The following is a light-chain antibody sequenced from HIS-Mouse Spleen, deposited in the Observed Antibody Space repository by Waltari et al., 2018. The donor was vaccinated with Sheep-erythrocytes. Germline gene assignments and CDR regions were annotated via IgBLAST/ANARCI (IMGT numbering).Light chain of an antibody. CDR2: QDS. J-gene: IGLJ2*01. CDR3: QAWDSSTAWNVV. Sequence: SYELPQPPSVSVSPGQTASTTCSGDNLGDKYACWYPQKPGQSPVLVIYQDSKRPSGIPERFSGSNSGNTATLTISGTQAMDEADYYCQAWDSSTAWNVVFGGGTKLTVL. CDR1: NLGDKY. V-gene: IGLV3-1*01.